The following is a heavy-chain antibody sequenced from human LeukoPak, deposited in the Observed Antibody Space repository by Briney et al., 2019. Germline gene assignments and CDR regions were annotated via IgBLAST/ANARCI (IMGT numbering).Heavy chain of an antibody. Sequence: SETLSLTCIVPGGSIRSYWSWIRQPAGKGLEWIGRIYGSGSTDYNPSLKSRVTMSIDTSKNQFSLNLISVTAADTAVYYCARDSGTTGEVKFDPWGQGTLVTVSS. V-gene: IGHV4-4*07. CDR2: IYGSGST. CDR3: ARDSGTTGEVKFDP. CDR1: GGSIRSY. D-gene: IGHD3-10*01. J-gene: IGHJ5*02.